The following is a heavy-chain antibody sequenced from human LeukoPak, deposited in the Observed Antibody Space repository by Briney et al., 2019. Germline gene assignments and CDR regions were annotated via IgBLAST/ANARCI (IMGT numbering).Heavy chain of an antibody. D-gene: IGHD6-19*01. CDR2: IIQDGSEK. CDR3: AREGGWYIDY. Sequence: GGSLRLSCADSGFTFSSYWMSWVRQAPGKGLEWVANIIQDGSEKYYVDSVKGRFTISRDNAKNSLYLQMNSLRAEDTAMYYCAREGGWYIDYWGQGTLVTVSS. CDR1: GFTFSSYW. J-gene: IGHJ4*02. V-gene: IGHV3-7*03.